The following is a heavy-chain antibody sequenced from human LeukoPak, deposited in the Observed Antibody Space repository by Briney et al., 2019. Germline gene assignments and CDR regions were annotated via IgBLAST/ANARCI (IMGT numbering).Heavy chain of an antibody. CDR1: GYTLTELS. Sequence: GASVKVSGKVSGYTLTELSMHWVRQAPGKGLEWMGGFDPEDGETIYAQKFQGRVTMTEDTSTDTAYMELSSLRSEDTAVYYCATEYCSGGSCYSSKFDPWGQGTLVTVSS. D-gene: IGHD2-15*01. CDR2: FDPEDGET. CDR3: ATEYCSGGSCYSSKFDP. V-gene: IGHV1-24*01. J-gene: IGHJ5*02.